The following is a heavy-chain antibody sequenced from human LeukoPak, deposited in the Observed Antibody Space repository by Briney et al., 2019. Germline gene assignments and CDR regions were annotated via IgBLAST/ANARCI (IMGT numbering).Heavy chain of an antibody. Sequence: PGGSLRLSCAASGFTFSSYSMNWVRQAPGKGLEWVSSISSSSYIYYADSVKGRFTISRDNAKNSLYLQMNSLRAEDTAVYYCARSYGDYALGAFDIWGQGTVVTVSS. CDR1: GFTFSSYS. CDR2: ISSSSYI. J-gene: IGHJ3*02. D-gene: IGHD4-17*01. V-gene: IGHV3-21*01. CDR3: ARSYGDYALGAFDI.